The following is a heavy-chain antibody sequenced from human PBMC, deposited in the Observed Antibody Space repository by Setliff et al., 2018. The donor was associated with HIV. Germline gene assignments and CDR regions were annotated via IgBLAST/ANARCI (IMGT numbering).Heavy chain of an antibody. D-gene: IGHD6-13*01. CDR3: ARSPSYRSSWEYYFDY. J-gene: IGHJ4*02. CDR2: VYYSGGT. CDR1: GGSVSDTSYY. V-gene: IGHV4-39*01. Sequence: SETLSLTCTVSGGSVSDTSYYWGWIRQPPGKGLEWLANVYYSGGTYYNPSLNSRVTISVDTSNQFSLKLSSVTAADAAVYYCARSPSYRSSWEYYFDYWGQGILVTVSS.